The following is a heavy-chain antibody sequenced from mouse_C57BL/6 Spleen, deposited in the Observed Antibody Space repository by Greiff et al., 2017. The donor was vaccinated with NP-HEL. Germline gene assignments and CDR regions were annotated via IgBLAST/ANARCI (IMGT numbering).Heavy chain of an antibody. V-gene: IGHV1-81*01. CDR3: ARSETGTGFDY. D-gene: IGHD4-1*01. CDR2: IYPRSGNT. Sequence: VKLMESGAELARPGASVKLSCKASGYTFTSYGISWVKQRTGQGLEWIGEIYPRSGNTYYNEKFKGKATLTADKSSSTAYMELRSLTSEDSAVYFCARSETGTGFDYWGQGTTLTVSS. CDR1: GYTFTSYG. J-gene: IGHJ2*01.